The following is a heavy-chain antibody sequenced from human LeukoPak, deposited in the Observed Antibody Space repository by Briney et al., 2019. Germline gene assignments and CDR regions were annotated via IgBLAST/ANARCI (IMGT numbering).Heavy chain of an antibody. J-gene: IGHJ4*02. CDR1: GFTFSDYY. Sequence: NPGGSLRLSCAAPGFTFSDYYMSWIRQAPGKGLEWVSYISSSSSYTNYADSVKGRFTISRDNAKNSLYLQMNSLRAEDTAVYYCASGSSSWYSVGDWFQGTLVIVSS. CDR2: ISSSSSYT. D-gene: IGHD6-13*01. CDR3: ASGSSSWYSVGD. V-gene: IGHV3-11*03.